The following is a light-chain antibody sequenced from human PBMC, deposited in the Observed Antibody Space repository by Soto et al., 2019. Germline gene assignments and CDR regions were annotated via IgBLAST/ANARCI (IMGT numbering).Light chain of an antibody. CDR2: KAS. J-gene: IGKJ2*01. CDR1: QSISSW. V-gene: IGKV1-5*03. CDR3: QQSYTPANT. Sequence: DIQMTQSPSTLSASVGDRVTITCRASQSISSWLAWYQQKPGKAPKLLIYKASSLESGVPSRFSGRGSGTDFTLPISSLQLEDFATYFCQQSYTPANTFCQGTRLEIK.